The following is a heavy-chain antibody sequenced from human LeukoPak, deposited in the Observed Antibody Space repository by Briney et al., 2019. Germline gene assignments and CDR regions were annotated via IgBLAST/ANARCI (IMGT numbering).Heavy chain of an antibody. CDR1: GGTFSSYA. D-gene: IGHD3-16*02. Sequence: ASVKVSCKASGGTFSSYAISWVRQAPGQRLEWMGWINAGNGNTKYSQKFQGRVTITRDTSASTAYMELSSLRSEDTAVYYCARVDESFLYGMDVWGQGTTVTVSS. CDR3: ARVDESFLYGMDV. V-gene: IGHV1-3*01. CDR2: INAGNGNT. J-gene: IGHJ6*02.